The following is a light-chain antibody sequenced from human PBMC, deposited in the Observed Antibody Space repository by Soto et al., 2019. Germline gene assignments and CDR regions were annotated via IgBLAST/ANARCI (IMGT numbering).Light chain of an antibody. CDR1: QDITNY. CDR3: QHYDHLPIT. Sequence: DIQMTQSPSSLSASVVDRVTITCQASQDITNYLNWYQQKPGKAPRLLLYDASSLETGVPSRFSGSGSGTDFTFTISSLQPEDIATYYCQHYDHLPITFGQGTRPAI. CDR2: DAS. V-gene: IGKV1-33*01. J-gene: IGKJ5*01.